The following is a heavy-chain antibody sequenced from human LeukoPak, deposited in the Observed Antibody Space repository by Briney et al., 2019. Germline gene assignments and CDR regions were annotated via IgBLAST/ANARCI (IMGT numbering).Heavy chain of an antibody. J-gene: IGHJ6*02. CDR3: ARDLYRSSSGKGQQDYYGMDV. D-gene: IGHD6-13*01. CDR1: GYTFTVYY. V-gene: IGHV1-2*02. Sequence: ASVKVSCKASGYTFTVYYMHWVRQAPGQGLEWMGWINPNSGGTNYAQKFQGRVTMTRDTSISTAYMELSRLRSDDTAVYYCARDLYRSSSGKGQQDYYGMDVWGQGSTVTVSS. CDR2: INPNSGGT.